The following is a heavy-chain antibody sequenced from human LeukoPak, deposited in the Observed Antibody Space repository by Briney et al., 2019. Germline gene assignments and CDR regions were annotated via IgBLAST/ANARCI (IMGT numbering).Heavy chain of an antibody. J-gene: IGHJ4*02. CDR1: GYTFTSYG. Sequence: ASVKVSCKASGYTFTSYGISWVRQAPGQGLEWMGWISAYNGNTNYAQKLQGRVTMTTDTSTSTAYMELRSLRSDDTAVYYCASSYCSCGSCPGDFDYWGQGTLATVSS. D-gene: IGHD2-15*01. CDR2: ISAYNGNT. CDR3: ASSYCSCGSCPGDFDY. V-gene: IGHV1-18*01.